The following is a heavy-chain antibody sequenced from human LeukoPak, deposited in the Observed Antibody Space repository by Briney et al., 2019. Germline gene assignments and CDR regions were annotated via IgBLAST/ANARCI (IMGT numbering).Heavy chain of an antibody. Sequence: SVTDSCKAFGGNFNSYTGHWLRQAPGQGLEWMGGILPLFNAADYAHKFRGRVTISADESTSTAYMKVSSLTSEDTAVYYCARQFDWGSPWGQGTLVTVSS. V-gene: IGHV1-69*13. CDR1: GGNFNSYT. J-gene: IGHJ5*02. D-gene: IGHD3-9*01. CDR2: ILPLFNAA. CDR3: ARQFDWGSP.